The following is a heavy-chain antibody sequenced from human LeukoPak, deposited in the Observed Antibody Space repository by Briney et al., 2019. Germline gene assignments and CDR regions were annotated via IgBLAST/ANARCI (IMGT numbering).Heavy chain of an antibody. V-gene: IGHV3-48*01. D-gene: IGHD3-10*01. CDR3: ASLIGKDFSLFDY. CDR1: GFTFSSYS. J-gene: IGHJ4*02. CDR2: ISSSSSTI. Sequence: PGGSLRLSCAASGFTFSSYSMNWVRQAPGEGLEWVSYISSSSSTIYYADSVMGRFTISRDNSKNTLYLQMDSLRTEDTAIYYCASLIGKDFSLFDYWGQGTLVTVSS.